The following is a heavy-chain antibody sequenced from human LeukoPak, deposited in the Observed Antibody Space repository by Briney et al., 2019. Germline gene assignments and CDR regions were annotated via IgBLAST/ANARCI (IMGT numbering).Heavy chain of an antibody. CDR2: ISGSGGST. D-gene: IGHD2-8*01. J-gene: IGHJ4*02. CDR3: AKAGYCTNGVCYRWYYFDY. CDR1: GFTFSSYA. Sequence: GGSLRLSCAASGFTFSSYAMSWVRQAPGKGLEWGSAISGSGGSTYYADSVKGRFTISRDNSKNTLYLQMNSLRAEDTAVYYCAKAGYCTNGVCYRWYYFDYWGQGTLVTVSS. V-gene: IGHV3-23*01.